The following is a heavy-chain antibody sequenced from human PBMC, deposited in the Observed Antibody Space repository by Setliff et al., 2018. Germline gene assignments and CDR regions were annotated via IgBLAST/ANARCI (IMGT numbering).Heavy chain of an antibody. CDR3: AKELAVAGSCIDY. V-gene: IGHV3-33*06. CDR1: GSIFSNYG. CDR2: IWYDGINK. Sequence: PGGSLRLSCAASGSIFSNYGMHWVRQAPGKGLEWVAVIWYDGINKYYADSVKGRFTISRDISKNTLYLQMNDLRAEDTAVYYCAKELAVAGSCIDYWGQGTLVTVSS. J-gene: IGHJ4*02. D-gene: IGHD6-19*01.